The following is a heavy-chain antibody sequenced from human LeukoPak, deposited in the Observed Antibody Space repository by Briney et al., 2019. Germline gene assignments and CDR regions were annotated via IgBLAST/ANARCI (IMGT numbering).Heavy chain of an antibody. D-gene: IGHD3-3*01. V-gene: IGHV4-59*01. Sequence: SETLSLTCTVSGGSISIYYWSWIRQPPGKGLEWIGYIYYSGSTNYNPSLKSRVTISVDTSKNQFSLKLSYVTAADTAVYYCAQNQEDTYYDFWRGFDPWGQGTLVTVSS. CDR1: GGSISIYY. J-gene: IGHJ5*02. CDR3: AQNQEDTYYDFWRGFDP. CDR2: IYYSGST.